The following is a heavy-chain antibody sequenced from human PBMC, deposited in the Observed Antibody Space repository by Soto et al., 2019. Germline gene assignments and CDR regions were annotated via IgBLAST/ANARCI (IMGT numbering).Heavy chain of an antibody. Sequence: GASVKVSCKVSGYTLTELSMHWVRQAPGKGLEWMGGFDPEDGETIYAQKFQGRVTITADESTSTAYMELSSLRSEDTAVYYCAREPSYRLLPPDAFDIWGQGTMVTVSS. CDR2: FDPEDGET. V-gene: IGHV1-24*01. CDR1: GYTLTELS. CDR3: AREPSYRLLPPDAFDI. J-gene: IGHJ3*02.